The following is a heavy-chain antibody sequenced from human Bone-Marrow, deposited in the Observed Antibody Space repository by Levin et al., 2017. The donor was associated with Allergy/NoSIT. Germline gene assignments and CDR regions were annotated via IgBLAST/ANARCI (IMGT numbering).Heavy chain of an antibody. D-gene: IGHD3-22*01. CDR1: GFTFSSYS. CDR2: ISSSSSTI. J-gene: IGHJ4*02. Sequence: GGSLRLSCAASGFTFSSYSMNWVRQAPGKGLEWVSYISSSSSTINYADSVKGRFTISRDNAKNSLYLQMNSLRDEDTAVYYCAKTRENDRSGYYQPFDNWGQGTLVTVSS. V-gene: IGHV3-48*02. CDR3: AKTRENDRSGYYQPFDN.